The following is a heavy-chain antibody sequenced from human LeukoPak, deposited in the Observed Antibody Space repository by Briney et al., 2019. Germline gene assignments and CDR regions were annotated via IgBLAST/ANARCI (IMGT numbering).Heavy chain of an antibody. CDR1: GFTFNTYA. V-gene: IGHV3-23*01. Sequence: GGSLRLSCTGSGFTFNTYAMTWVRQVPGKGLEWVSSISGGGSAHYADFVKGRFTISRANSKNTLYVHLNSRRPADTAVYFCAKTPLPPLSLPHDYSGQGTLVTVSS. D-gene: IGHD1-14*01. CDR2: ISGGGSA. CDR3: AKTPLPPLSLPHDY. J-gene: IGHJ4*02.